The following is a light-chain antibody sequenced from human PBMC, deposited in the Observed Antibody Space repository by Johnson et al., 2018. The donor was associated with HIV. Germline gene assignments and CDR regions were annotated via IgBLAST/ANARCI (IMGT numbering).Light chain of an antibody. CDR1: SSNIGNNY. CDR3: GTWDSSLSASYV. Sequence: QSVLTQPPSVSAAPGQKVTICCSGSSSNIGNNYVSWYQQLPGTAPKLLIYDNNKRPSGIPDRFSGSKSGTSATLGITGLQTGDEADYYCGTWDSSLSASYVFGTGTKVTVL. V-gene: IGLV1-51*01. J-gene: IGLJ1*01. CDR2: DNN.